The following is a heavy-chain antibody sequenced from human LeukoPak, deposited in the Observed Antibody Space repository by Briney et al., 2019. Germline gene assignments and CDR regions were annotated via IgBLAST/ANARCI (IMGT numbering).Heavy chain of an antibody. CDR1: GFTFSSYG. CDR2: ISGSGGST. V-gene: IGHV3-23*01. J-gene: IGHJ4*02. Sequence: GGSLRLSYAASGFTFSSYGMSWVRQAPGKGLEWVSAISGSGGSTYYADSVKGRFTISRDNSKNTLYLQMNSLRAEDTAVYYCAKSVNYASSGYQDYWGQGTLVTVSS. CDR3: AKSVNYASSGYQDY. D-gene: IGHD3-22*01.